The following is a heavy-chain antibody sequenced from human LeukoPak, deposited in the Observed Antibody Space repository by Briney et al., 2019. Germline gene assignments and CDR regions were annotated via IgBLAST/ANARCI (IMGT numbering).Heavy chain of an antibody. J-gene: IGHJ6*02. CDR2: ISSNGGST. CDR1: GFTFSSYA. D-gene: IGHD3-16*01. Sequence: PGGSLRLSCAASGFTFSSYAMHWVRQAPGKGLEYVSAISSNGGSTYYANSVKGRFTISRDNSKNTLYLQMGSLRAEDMAVYYCARSFAFRPGGVNGMDVWGQGTTVTVSS. V-gene: IGHV3-64*01. CDR3: ARSFAFRPGGVNGMDV.